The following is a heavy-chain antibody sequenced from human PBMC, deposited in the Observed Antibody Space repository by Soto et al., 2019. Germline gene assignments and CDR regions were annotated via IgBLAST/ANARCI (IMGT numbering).Heavy chain of an antibody. CDR1: GFTFSSYG. Sequence: QVQLVESGGGVVQPGRSLRLSCAASGFTFSSYGMHWVRQAPGKGLEWVALISYDGSSKYYADSVKGRFTISRDNSENTLYLQMNSLRAVDTAVYYCAKDRSTSWAFGYWGQGTLVTVSS. D-gene: IGHD2-2*01. CDR2: ISYDGSSK. J-gene: IGHJ4*02. CDR3: AKDRSTSWAFGY. V-gene: IGHV3-30*18.